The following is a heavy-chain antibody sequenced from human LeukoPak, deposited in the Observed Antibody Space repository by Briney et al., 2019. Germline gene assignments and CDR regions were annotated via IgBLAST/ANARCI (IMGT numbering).Heavy chain of an antibody. V-gene: IGHV4-59*08. CDR1: GGSISSYY. CDR3: ARRGIAVAGQFDP. D-gene: IGHD6-19*01. Sequence: SETLSLTCTVSGGSISSYYWSWIRQPPGKGLEWIGYIYYSGSTNYNPSLKSRVTISVDTSKNQFSLKLSSVTAADTAVYYCARRGIAVAGQFDPWGEGTLVTVSS. J-gene: IGHJ5*02. CDR2: IYYSGST.